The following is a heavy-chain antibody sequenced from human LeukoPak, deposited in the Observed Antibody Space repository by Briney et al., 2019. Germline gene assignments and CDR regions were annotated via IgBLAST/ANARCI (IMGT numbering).Heavy chain of an antibody. D-gene: IGHD6-13*01. CDR1: GFTFSNYG. CDR2: IWYDGSNK. V-gene: IGHV3-33*01. J-gene: IGHJ4*02. Sequence: GGTLRLSCAASGFTFSNYGMHWVRQAPGKGLGWVAVIWYDGSNKYYADSVKGRFTLSRDNSKNTLFLQMNSLRPEDTAVYFCARDLTQLALFDYWGQGTLVTVSS. CDR3: ARDLTQLALFDY.